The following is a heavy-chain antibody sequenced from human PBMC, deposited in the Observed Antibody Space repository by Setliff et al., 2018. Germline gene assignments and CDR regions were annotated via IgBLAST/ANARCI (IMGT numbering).Heavy chain of an antibody. V-gene: IGHV4-34*01. CDR2: INQSGSA. J-gene: IGHJ2*01. CDR3: ARAQVVFAISAPAWYFEI. Sequence: NPSETLSLTCGVHGGSFSGYQWTWIRQPPGKGLEWIGEINQSGSANYNPSLKSRASLSVDTSEKQLSLTLNSVTVADTAVYYCARAQVVFAISAPAWYFEIWGRGTQVTVS. CDR1: GGSFSGYQ. D-gene: IGHD2-21*01.